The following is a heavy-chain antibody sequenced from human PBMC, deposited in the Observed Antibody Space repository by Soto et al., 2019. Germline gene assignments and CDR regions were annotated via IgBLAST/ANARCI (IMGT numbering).Heavy chain of an antibody. CDR1: GYTFTSYG. J-gene: IGHJ6*02. V-gene: IGHV1-18*01. D-gene: IGHD4-17*01. Sequence: ASVKVSCKASGYTFTSYGISWVRQAPGQGLEWMGWISAYNGNTNYAQRLQGRVTMTTDTSTSTAYMELRSLRSDDTAVYYCARDRTVTTGEDGMDVWGQGTTVTVSS. CDR2: ISAYNGNT. CDR3: ARDRTVTTGEDGMDV.